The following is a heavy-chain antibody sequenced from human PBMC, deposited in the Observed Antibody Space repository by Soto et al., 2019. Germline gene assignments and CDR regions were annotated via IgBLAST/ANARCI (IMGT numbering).Heavy chain of an antibody. CDR3: ARVKSGSYDWFDP. V-gene: IGHV3-74*01. J-gene: IGHJ5*02. D-gene: IGHD3-10*01. Sequence: EVQLVESGGGLVQPGGSLRLSWAASGFTFSNYWMHWVRQAPGKGRMWVSRINTDGSRTTYADSVKGRFAISRDNAKNTVYLQMNSLRAEDTAVYYCARVKSGSYDWFDPWGQGTLVTVSS. CDR1: GFTFSNYW. CDR2: INTDGSRT.